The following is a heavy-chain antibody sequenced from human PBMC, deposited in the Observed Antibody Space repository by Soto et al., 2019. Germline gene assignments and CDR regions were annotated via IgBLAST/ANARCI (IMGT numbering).Heavy chain of an antibody. J-gene: IGHJ4*02. CDR1: GFTFSNAW. CDR2: IKSKTDGGTT. Sequence: ESGGGLVKPGGSLRLSCAASGFTFSNAWMNWVRQAPGKGLEWVGRIKSKTDGGTTDYAAPVKGRFTISRDDSKNTLYLQMNSLKTEDTAVYYCTTGALGYCSGGSCYTLGYWGQGTLVTVSS. D-gene: IGHD2-15*01. CDR3: TTGALGYCSGGSCYTLGY. V-gene: IGHV3-15*07.